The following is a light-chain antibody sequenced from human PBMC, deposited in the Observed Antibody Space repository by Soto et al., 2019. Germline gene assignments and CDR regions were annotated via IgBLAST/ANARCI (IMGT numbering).Light chain of an antibody. V-gene: IGKV3-11*01. J-gene: IGKJ2*01. CDR2: DTT. CDR3: QQRNSWPYT. CDR1: QSVSRY. Sequence: EIVLTQSPATLSLSPGERATLSCRASQSVSRYLAWYQQKPGQAPSLLIYDTTNRATGVPARFSGSGSGTDFTRAIGGLEPEDFAVYDCQQRNSWPYTCGQGTKLEIK.